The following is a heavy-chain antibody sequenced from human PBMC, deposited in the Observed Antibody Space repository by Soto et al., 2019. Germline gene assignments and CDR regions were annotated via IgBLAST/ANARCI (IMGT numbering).Heavy chain of an antibody. CDR3: ARAEKAAPGHDAFDI. Sequence: SETLSLTCTVSGGSISSGGYYWSWIRQHPGKGPEWIGYIYYSGSTYYNPSLKSRVTISVDTSKNQLSLKLSSVTAADTAVYYCARAEKAAPGHDAFDIWGQGTMVTVSS. CDR1: GGSISSGGYY. CDR2: IYYSGST. D-gene: IGHD6-6*01. V-gene: IGHV4-31*03. J-gene: IGHJ3*02.